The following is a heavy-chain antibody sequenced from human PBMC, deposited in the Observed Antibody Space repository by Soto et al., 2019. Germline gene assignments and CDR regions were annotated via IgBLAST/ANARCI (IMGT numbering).Heavy chain of an antibody. D-gene: IGHD3-10*01. CDR3: SRGSPSGKSITCYGTRGMDG. J-gene: IGHJ6*02. V-gene: IGHV3-21*01. CDR2: ISASSAQI. Sequence: GGSLRLSCAASGFTLSTYRVNWVRQAPGKGLEWVSSISASSAQIHYADSVRGRFTISKDNAKNSLYLQMDSLRAEDTAVYFCSRGSPSGKSITCYGTRGMDGWGQGTTVTVAS. CDR1: GFTLSTYR.